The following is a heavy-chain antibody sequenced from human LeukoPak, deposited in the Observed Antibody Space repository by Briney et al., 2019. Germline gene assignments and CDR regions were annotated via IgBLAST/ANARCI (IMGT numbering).Heavy chain of an antibody. V-gene: IGHV4-59*11. Sequence: KASETLSLTCTVSGRAISSHYWTWIRQPPGKGLEWIGYFYYSGSTNYNPSLKSRVTISVDTSKNQFSLKLSSVTAADTAVYYCARARANVVPRPDLNWFDPWGQGTLVTVSS. J-gene: IGHJ5*02. D-gene: IGHD1-14*01. CDR1: GRAISSHY. CDR2: FYYSGST. CDR3: ARARANVVPRPDLNWFDP.